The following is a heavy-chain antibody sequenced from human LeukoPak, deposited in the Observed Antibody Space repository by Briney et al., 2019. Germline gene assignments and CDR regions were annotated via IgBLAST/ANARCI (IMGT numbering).Heavy chain of an antibody. D-gene: IGHD1-20*01. CDR1: GYTFTSYY. V-gene: IGHV1-46*01. Sequence: GASVKVSCKASGYTFTSYYMHWVRQAPGQGLEWMGIINPSGGSTSYAQKFQGRVTMTRDMSTSTVYMELSSLRSEDTAVYYCARERGTRITGTTDGPFDAFDIWGQGTMVTVSS. CDR2: INPSGGST. J-gene: IGHJ3*02. CDR3: ARERGTRITGTTDGPFDAFDI.